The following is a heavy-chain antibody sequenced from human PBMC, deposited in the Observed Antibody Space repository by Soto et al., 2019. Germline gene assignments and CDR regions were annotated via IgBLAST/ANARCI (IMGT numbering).Heavy chain of an antibody. Sequence: SETLSLTCTVSGGSFSSYYWSWIRQPPGKGLEWIGYIYYTGSTHYNPSLKSRVTISIDTSKNQFSLNLNSVTAADTAVYYCARDILTGYNFFDPWGQGALVTVSS. CDR1: GGSFSSYY. J-gene: IGHJ5*02. CDR3: ARDILTGYNFFDP. V-gene: IGHV4-59*01. CDR2: IYYTGST. D-gene: IGHD3-9*01.